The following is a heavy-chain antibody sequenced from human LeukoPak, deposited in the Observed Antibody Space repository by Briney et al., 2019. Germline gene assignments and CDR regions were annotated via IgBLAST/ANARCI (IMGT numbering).Heavy chain of an antibody. CDR3: ARDQNALTYSVYFQH. V-gene: IGHV3-7*01. D-gene: IGHD6-13*01. CDR1: GFTFSSYW. CDR2: IKQDGSEK. J-gene: IGHJ1*01. Sequence: GGSLRLSCAASGFTFSSYWMSWVRQAPGKGLEWVANIKQDGSEKYYVDSVKGRFTISRDNAKNSLYLQMNSLRAEDTAVYYCARDQNALTYSVYFQHWGQGTLVTVSS.